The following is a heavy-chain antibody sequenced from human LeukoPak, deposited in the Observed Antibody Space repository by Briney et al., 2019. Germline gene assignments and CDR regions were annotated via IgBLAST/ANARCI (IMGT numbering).Heavy chain of an antibody. CDR1: GGSISIYY. D-gene: IGHD5-12*01. V-gene: IGHV4-59*01. CDR2: IYYSGST. CDR3: ARSSGPWGYAAHSFDY. J-gene: IGHJ4*02. Sequence: SETLSLTCTVSGGSISIYYWSWIRQPPGKGLEWIGYIYYSGSTNYNPSLKSRVTISVDTSKNQFSLKLSSVTAADTAVYYCARSSGPWGYAAHSFDYWGQGTLVTVSS.